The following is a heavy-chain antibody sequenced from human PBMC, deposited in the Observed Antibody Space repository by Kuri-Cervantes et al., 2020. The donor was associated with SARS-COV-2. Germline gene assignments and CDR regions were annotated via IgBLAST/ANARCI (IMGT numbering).Heavy chain of an antibody. CDR1: GFTVSSNY. CDR3: ARSSIPGLSPHYSNLFFDS. CDR2: IYSGGST. J-gene: IGHJ4*02. D-gene: IGHD4-11*01. V-gene: IGHV3-53*05. Sequence: LSLTCAASGFTVSSNYMSWVRQAPGKGLEWVSVIYSGGSTYYADSVKGRFTISRDNSKNTLYLQMNSLRAEDTAVYYCARSSIPGLSPHYSNLFFDSWGPGTLVTVSS.